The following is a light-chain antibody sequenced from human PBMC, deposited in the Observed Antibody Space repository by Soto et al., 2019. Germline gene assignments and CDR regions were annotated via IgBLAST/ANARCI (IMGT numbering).Light chain of an antibody. Sequence: EIVFTQSPGTLSLSPGERATLSCRAIQSVSSSYLAWYQQKPGQAPRLLIFGASSRATAIPDRFSGSGSGTDFTLTISRLEPEDFAVYYCQQYGSSPSITFDQGTRLEIK. CDR3: QQYGSSPSIT. CDR1: QSVSSSY. CDR2: GAS. J-gene: IGKJ5*01. V-gene: IGKV3-20*01.